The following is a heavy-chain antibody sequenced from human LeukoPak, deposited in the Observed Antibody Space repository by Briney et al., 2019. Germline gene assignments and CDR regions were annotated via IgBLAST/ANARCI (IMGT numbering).Heavy chain of an antibody. V-gene: IGHV4-30-2*01. CDR2: IYHSGST. CDR3: ARDGGYFDY. J-gene: IGHJ4*02. CDR1: GGSISSGAYS. Sequence: SQTLSLTCTVSGGSISSGAYSWSWIRQPPGKGLEWIGYIYHSGSTYYNPSLKSRVTISVDGSRNQFSLKLSSVTAADTAVYYCARDGGYFDYWGRGTLVTVSS.